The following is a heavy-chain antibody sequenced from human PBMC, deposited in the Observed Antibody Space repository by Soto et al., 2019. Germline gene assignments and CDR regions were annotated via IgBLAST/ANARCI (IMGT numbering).Heavy chain of an antibody. CDR2: IYYSGST. J-gene: IGHJ5*02. CDR3: ARPNSNHGMWPWVDWFDP. V-gene: IGHV4-39*01. D-gene: IGHD6-13*01. Sequence: QLQLQESGPGLVKPSETLSLTCTVSGGSISSSSYYWGWIRQPPGKGLEWIGSIYYSGSTYYNPSLKSRVTISVDTSKNQFSLKLSSVTAADTAVYYCARPNSNHGMWPWVDWFDPWGQGTLVTVSS. CDR1: GGSISSSSYY.